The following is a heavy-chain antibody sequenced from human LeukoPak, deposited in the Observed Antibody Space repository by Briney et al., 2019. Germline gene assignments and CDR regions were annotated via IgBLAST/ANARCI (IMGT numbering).Heavy chain of an antibody. J-gene: IGHJ5*02. CDR1: GGSISSYY. D-gene: IGHD3-22*01. Sequence: PSETLSLTCTVSGGSISSYYWSWVRQAPGKGLEWVSVIYSGGSTYYADSVKGRFTISRDNSKNTLYLQMNSLRAEDTAVYYCAREIYDSSGSNWFDPWGQGTLVTVSS. V-gene: IGHV3-53*01. CDR3: AREIYDSSGSNWFDP. CDR2: IYSGGST.